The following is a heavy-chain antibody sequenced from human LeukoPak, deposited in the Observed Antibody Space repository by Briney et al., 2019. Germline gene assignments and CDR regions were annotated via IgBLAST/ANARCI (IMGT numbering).Heavy chain of an antibody. CDR1: GYTFINYY. CDR3: ATHLSVLRFLEWLPFDY. Sequence: ASVKVSCKASGYTFINYYMHWVRQAPGQGLEWMGIINPSGGVTSYAQKFQGRVTMTEDTSTDTAYMELSSLRSEDTAVYYCATHLSVLRFLEWLPFDYWGQGTLVTVSS. D-gene: IGHD3-3*01. J-gene: IGHJ4*02. V-gene: IGHV1-46*01. CDR2: INPSGGVT.